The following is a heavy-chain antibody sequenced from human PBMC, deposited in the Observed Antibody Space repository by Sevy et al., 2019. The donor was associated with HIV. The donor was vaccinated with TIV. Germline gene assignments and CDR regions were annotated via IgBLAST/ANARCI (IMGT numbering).Heavy chain of an antibody. CDR3: ARLGRGEILYYFDY. D-gene: IGHD3-10*01. V-gene: IGHV4-39*01. CDR2: IYYSRRT. J-gene: IGHJ4*02. Sequence: SETLALTCTVSGGSISSSSYYWGWIRQPPGKGLEWIGNIYYSRRTYYNPSLKSRVTISVDTSKNQFSLKLSSVTAADTAVYYCARLGRGEILYYFDYWGQGTLVTVSS. CDR1: GGSISSSSYY.